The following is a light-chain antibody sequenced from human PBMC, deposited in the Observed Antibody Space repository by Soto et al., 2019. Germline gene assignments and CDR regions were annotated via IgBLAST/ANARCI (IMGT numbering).Light chain of an antibody. Sequence: QSALTQSASVSGSPGQSITISCTGTSSDVGSYNLVSWYQQHPGKAPKLMIYEVTKRPSGVSNRFSGSKSGNTASLTISGLQAEDEADYYCQSYDSSLSGYLWVFGTGTKVT. CDR3: QSYDSSLSGYLWV. CDR2: EVT. V-gene: IGLV2-14*02. CDR1: SSDVGSYNL. J-gene: IGLJ1*01.